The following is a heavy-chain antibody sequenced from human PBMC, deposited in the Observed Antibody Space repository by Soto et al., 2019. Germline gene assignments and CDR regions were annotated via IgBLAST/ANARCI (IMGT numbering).Heavy chain of an antibody. D-gene: IGHD3-10*01. V-gene: IGHV4-61*01. CDR1: GGSVSSGSYY. J-gene: IGHJ6*02. Sequence: SETLSLTCTVSGGSVSSGSYYWSWIRQPPGKGLEWIGYIYYSGSTNYNPSLKRRVTISVDTSKNQFSLKLSSVTAADTAVYYCARGGQIWFGELGYYGMDVWGQGTTVTVSS. CDR3: ARGGQIWFGELGYYGMDV. CDR2: IYYSGST.